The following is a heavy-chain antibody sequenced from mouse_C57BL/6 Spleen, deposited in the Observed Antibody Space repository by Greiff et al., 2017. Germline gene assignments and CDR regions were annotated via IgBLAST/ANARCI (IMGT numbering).Heavy chain of an antibody. CDR2: IHPNSGST. V-gene: IGHV1-64*01. J-gene: IGHJ2*01. CDR1: GYTFTSYW. CDR3: ARGTYYSNYCFDY. Sequence: VQLQQPGAELVKPGASVKLSCKASGYTFTSYWMHWVKQRPGQGLEWIGMIHPNSGSTNYNEKFKSKATLTVDKSSSTAYMQLSSLTSEDSAVSYCARGTYYSNYCFDYWGQGTTLTVSS. D-gene: IGHD2-5*01.